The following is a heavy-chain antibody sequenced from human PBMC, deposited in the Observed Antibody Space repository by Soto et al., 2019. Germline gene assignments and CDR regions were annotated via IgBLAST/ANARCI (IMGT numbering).Heavy chain of an antibody. CDR3: AKDKHSKFGEESIFDY. CDR1: GFTFDDYA. V-gene: IGHV3-9*01. D-gene: IGHD3-10*02. CDR2: ISWNSGSI. Sequence: GGSLRLSCAASGFTFDDYAMHWVRQAPGKGLEWVSGISWNSGSIGYADSVKGRFTISRDNAKNSLYLQMNSLRAEDTALYYCAKDKHSKFGEESIFDYWGQGTLVTVSS. J-gene: IGHJ4*02.